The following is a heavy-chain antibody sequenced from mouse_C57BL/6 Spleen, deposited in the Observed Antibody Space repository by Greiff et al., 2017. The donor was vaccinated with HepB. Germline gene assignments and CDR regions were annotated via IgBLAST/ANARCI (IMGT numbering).Heavy chain of an antibody. J-gene: IGHJ1*03. V-gene: IGHV1-82*01. Sequence: QVTLKVSGPELVKPGASVKISCKASGYAFSSSWMNWVKQRPGKGLEWIGRIYPGDGDTNYNGKFKGKATLTADKSSSTAYMQLSSLTSEDSAVYFCARPGSNYWYFDVWGTGTTVTVSS. CDR2: IYPGDGDT. CDR1: GYAFSSSW. D-gene: IGHD2-5*01. CDR3: ARPGSNYWYFDV.